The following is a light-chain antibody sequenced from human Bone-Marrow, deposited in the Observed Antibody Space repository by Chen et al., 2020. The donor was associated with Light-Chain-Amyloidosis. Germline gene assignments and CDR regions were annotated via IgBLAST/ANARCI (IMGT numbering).Light chain of an antibody. V-gene: IGLV2-14*01. CDR2: EVS. CDR3: TSYTSSNTIL. J-gene: IGLJ2*01. Sequence: QSALTQPASVSGSPRQSITISCTGTSSDVGGYNYVSWYQHSPGKAPKLIIYEVSKRPSVVSNRFSGSKSGNTASLTISGLQAEDETDYYCTSYTSSNTILFGGGTKLTVL. CDR1: SSDVGGYNY.